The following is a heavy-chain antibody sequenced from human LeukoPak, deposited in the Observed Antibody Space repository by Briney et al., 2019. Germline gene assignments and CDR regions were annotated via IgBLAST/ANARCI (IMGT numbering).Heavy chain of an antibody. Sequence: ASVKVSCKASGYTFTVYYMHWVRQAPGQGLEWMGRINPNSGGTNYAQKFQGRVTMTRDTSISTAYMELSRLRSDDTAVYYCARDKVDDYVWGSYRYTDYWGQGTLVTVSS. V-gene: IGHV1-2*06. CDR2: INPNSGGT. CDR1: GYTFTVYY. D-gene: IGHD3-16*02. CDR3: ARDKVDDYVWGSYRYTDY. J-gene: IGHJ4*02.